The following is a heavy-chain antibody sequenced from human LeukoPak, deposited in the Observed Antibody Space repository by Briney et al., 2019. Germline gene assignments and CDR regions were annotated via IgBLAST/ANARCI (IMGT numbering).Heavy chain of an antibody. D-gene: IGHD3-10*01. CDR1: GFTFSSYA. V-gene: IGHV3-30-3*01. CDR3: AKDGRGDYYFDY. Sequence: GRSLRLSCAASGFTFSSYAMHWVRQAPGKGLEWVAVISYDGSNKYYADSVKGRFTISRDNSKNTLYLQMNSLRAEDTAVYYCAKDGRGDYYFDYWGQGTLVTVSS. CDR2: ISYDGSNK. J-gene: IGHJ4*02.